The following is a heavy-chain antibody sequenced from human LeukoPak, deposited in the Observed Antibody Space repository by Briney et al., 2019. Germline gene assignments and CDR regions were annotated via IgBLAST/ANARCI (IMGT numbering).Heavy chain of an antibody. CDR3: ARGTWIQLWSPYYYYGMDV. CDR2: IYYSGST. Sequence: SETLSLTCTVSGGSISSSSYYWGWIRQPPGKGLEWIGSIYYSGSTYYNPSLKSRVTISVDTSKNQFSLKLSSVTAADTAVYYCARGTWIQLWSPYYYYGMDVWGQGTTVTVSS. J-gene: IGHJ6*02. V-gene: IGHV4-39*07. CDR1: GGSISSSSYY. D-gene: IGHD5-18*01.